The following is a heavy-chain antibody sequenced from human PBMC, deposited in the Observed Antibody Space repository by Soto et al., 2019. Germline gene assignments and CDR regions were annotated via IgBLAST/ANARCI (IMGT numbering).Heavy chain of an antibody. Sequence: GGSLRLSCAASGFTFSSYSMNWVRQAPGKGLEWVSSISSSSSYIYYADSVKGRFTISSDNAKNSLYLQMNSLRAEDTAVYYCAREYNCSSTSCGGRPQNYYYYMDVWGKGTTVTVSS. V-gene: IGHV3-21*01. D-gene: IGHD2-2*01. CDR1: GFTFSSYS. J-gene: IGHJ6*03. CDR2: ISSSSSYI. CDR3: AREYNCSSTSCGGRPQNYYYYMDV.